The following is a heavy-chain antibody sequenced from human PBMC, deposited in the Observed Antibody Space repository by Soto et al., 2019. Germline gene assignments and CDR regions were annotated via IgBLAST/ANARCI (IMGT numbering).Heavy chain of an antibody. D-gene: IGHD2-2*01. CDR2: IIPILGIA. CDR3: ALSQYCSSTSCLYYYYYMDV. CDR1: GGTFSSYT. V-gene: IGHV1-69*02. Sequence: QVQLVQSGAEVKKPGSSVKVSCKASGGTFSSYTISWVRQAPGQGLEWMGRIIPILGIANYAQKFQGRVTITADKSTSTAYMELRSLRSEDTAVYYCALSQYCSSTSCLYYYYYMDVWGKGTTVTVSS. J-gene: IGHJ6*03.